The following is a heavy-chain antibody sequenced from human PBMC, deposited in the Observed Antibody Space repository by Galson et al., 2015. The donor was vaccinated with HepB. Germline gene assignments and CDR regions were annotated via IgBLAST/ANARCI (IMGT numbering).Heavy chain of an antibody. CDR3: ARGKAVRRYGMDV. CDR1: GFTFSSYA. CDR2: ISYDGSNK. J-gene: IGHJ6*02. D-gene: IGHD6-19*01. V-gene: IGHV3-30*04. Sequence: SLRLSCAASGFTFSSYAMHWVRQAPGKGLEWVAVISYDGSNKYYADSVKGRFTISRDNSKNTLYLQMNSLRAEDTAVYYCARGKAVRRYGMDVWGQGTTVTVSS.